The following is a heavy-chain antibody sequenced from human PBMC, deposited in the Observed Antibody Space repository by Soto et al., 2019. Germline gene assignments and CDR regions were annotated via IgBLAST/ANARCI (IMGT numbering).Heavy chain of an antibody. CDR1: GYTFTSYA. CDR3: ARDHGTSASGVLIKGTDY. Sequence: ASVKVSCKASGYTFTSYARHWVRQAPGQRLEWMGWINAGNGNTKYSQKFQGRVTITRDTSASTAYMELSSLRSEDTAVYYCARDHGTSASGVLIKGTDYWGLGTLVTVSS. CDR2: INAGNGNT. V-gene: IGHV1-3*01. J-gene: IGHJ4*02. D-gene: IGHD3-3*01.